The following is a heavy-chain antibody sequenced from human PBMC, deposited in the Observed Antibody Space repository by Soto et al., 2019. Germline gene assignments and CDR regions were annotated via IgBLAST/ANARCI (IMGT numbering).Heavy chain of an antibody. CDR1: GFSLTTSGVG. Sequence: CRTLGNATHTLTLTCTFSGFSLTTSGVGVGWIRQPPGKALEWLALIYWNDEKRYSPSLKSRLTITKDTSRNQVVLTMTNMDPVDTATYYCAHRLRWLANFDYWGQGTLVTVSS. CDR3: AHRLRWLANFDY. CDR2: IYWNDEK. J-gene: IGHJ4*02. V-gene: IGHV2-5*01. D-gene: IGHD6-19*01.